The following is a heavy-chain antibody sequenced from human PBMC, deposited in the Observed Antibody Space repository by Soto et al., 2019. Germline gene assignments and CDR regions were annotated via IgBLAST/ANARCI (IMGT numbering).Heavy chain of an antibody. V-gene: IGHV4-34*01. CDR2: INHSGST. CDR3: AAHLKTTVTAYWYFDL. CDR1: GGSFSGYY. Sequence: QVHLQQWGAGLLKPSETLSLTCAVYGGSFSGYYWSWIRQPPGKGLEWIGEINHSGSTNFNPSLKSRVRISVDTSKVQFSLKLSSVTAADTAVYYCAAHLKTTVTAYWYFDLWGRGTLVTVSS. D-gene: IGHD4-17*01. J-gene: IGHJ2*01.